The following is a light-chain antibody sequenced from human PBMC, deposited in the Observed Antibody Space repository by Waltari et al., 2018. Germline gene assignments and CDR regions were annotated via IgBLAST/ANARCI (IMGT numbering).Light chain of an antibody. Sequence: QSALTQPPSASGSPGQSVTISCTGTSSDVGGYNHVSRSQQHSGKAPKLIIYEVSERPSGVPDRFSGSKSGTTASLTVSGLQAEDEADYYCSSYADSNKFRLFGGGTKLTVL. CDR1: SSDVGGYNH. V-gene: IGLV2-8*01. CDR3: SSYADSNKFRL. J-gene: IGLJ2*01. CDR2: EVS.